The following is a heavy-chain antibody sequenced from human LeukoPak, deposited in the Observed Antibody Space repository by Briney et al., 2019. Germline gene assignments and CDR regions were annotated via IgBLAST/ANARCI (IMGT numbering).Heavy chain of an antibody. D-gene: IGHD3-3*01. CDR3: ARGGSDFWSGYSNWFDP. CDR2: INHSGST. CDR1: GGSFSGYY. Sequence: SETLSLTCAVYGGSFSGYYWSWIRQPPGKGLEWIGEINHSGSTNYNPSLKSRVTISVDTSKNQFSLKLSSVTAADTAVYYCARGGSDFWSGYSNWFDPWGQGTLVTVSS. V-gene: IGHV4-34*01. J-gene: IGHJ5*02.